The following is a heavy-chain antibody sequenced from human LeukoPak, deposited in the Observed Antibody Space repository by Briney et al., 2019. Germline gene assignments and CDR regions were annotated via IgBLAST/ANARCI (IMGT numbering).Heavy chain of an antibody. V-gene: IGHV1-58*01. D-gene: IGHD2-8*01. J-gene: IGHJ6*03. CDR2: IVVGSGDT. CDR1: GFTFTTSA. CDR3: AGASPGTNYYYNYMDV. Sequence: SVKVSCKASGFTFTTSAVQWVRQARGQRLEWMGWIVVGSGDTNYAQKFQERVTITRDMSTTTVFMELTSLRSEDTAVHYCAGASPGTNYYYNYMDVWGKGTTVTVSS.